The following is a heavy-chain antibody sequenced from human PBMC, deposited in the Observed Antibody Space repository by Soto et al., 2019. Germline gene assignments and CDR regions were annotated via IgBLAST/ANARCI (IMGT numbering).Heavy chain of an antibody. CDR3: AGLYCSGGSCWDYYMDV. Sequence: VKVSCKASGYTFTGYAMHWVRQAPGQRLELMGWINAGNGNTKYSQKFQGRVTITRDTSASTAYMELSSLRSEDTAVYYCAGLYCSGGSCWDYYMDVSGKGTTVTVSS. D-gene: IGHD2-15*01. V-gene: IGHV1-3*01. CDR2: INAGNGNT. CDR1: GYTFTGYA. J-gene: IGHJ6*03.